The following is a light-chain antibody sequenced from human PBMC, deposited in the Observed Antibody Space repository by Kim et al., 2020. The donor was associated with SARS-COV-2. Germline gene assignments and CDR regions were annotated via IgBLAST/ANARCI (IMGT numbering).Light chain of an antibody. J-gene: IGKJ4*01. Sequence: VSPGERATLSCRASQSVGTNLAWYQQKPGQAPRLLIHSASTRANGIPARFSGSGSGTEFTLTISSLQSEDFAVYYCQQYNNWPPLTFGGGTKLEIK. CDR2: SAS. CDR3: QQYNNWPPLT. V-gene: IGKV3-15*01. CDR1: QSVGTN.